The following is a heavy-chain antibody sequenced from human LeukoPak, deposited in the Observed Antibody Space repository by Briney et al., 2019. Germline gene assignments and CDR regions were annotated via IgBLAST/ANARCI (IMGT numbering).Heavy chain of an antibody. CDR2: IYYTET. J-gene: IGHJ4*02. Sequence: SETLSLTCTVSGGSVSNYYWSWIRQSPGKGLEWIGYIYYTETSYNPSLKSRVTISADTSKNQFSLKLYSVTAADTAVYYCARDRSGSYYLRYFDYWGQGTLVTVSS. CDR1: GGSVSNYY. D-gene: IGHD1-26*01. V-gene: IGHV4-59*02. CDR3: ARDRSGSYYLRYFDY.